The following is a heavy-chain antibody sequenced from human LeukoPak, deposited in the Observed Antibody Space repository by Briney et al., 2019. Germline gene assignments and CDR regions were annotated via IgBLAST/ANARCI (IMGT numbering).Heavy chain of an antibody. D-gene: IGHD3-22*01. CDR2: FYHSRTT. CDR3: ARGNRRDSSGYGPFDY. V-gene: IGHV4-38-2*02. Sequence: PSETLSLTCTVSGYSISSGYYWGWIRQPPGKGLEWIGSFYHSRTTYYNPSLKSRFTILVDTSKNHFSLKLSSVTAADAAVYYCARGNRRDSSGYGPFDYWGQGTLVTVSS. J-gene: IGHJ4*02. CDR1: GYSISSGYY.